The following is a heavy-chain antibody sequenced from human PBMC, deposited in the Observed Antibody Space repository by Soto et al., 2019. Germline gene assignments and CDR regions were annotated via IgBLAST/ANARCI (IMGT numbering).Heavy chain of an antibody. D-gene: IGHD6-13*01. Sequence: PSETLSLTCAVSGGCFSGYYCRWIRQPPGKGLEWMGEINHSGSTNYNPSLESGGTLLVDTSKNQFSLKLSSVTGEDTAVYYCARGWAAAGPLEYWGQGTPLVTV. CDR2: INHSGST. J-gene: IGHJ4*02. V-gene: IGHV4-34*01. CDR1: GGCFSGYY. CDR3: ARGWAAAGPLEY.